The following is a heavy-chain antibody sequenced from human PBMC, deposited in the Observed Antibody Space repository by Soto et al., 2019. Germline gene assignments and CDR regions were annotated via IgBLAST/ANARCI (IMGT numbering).Heavy chain of an antibody. CDR1: GYTFTSYY. J-gene: IGHJ6*03. V-gene: IGHV1-46*03. CDR2: INPSGGST. D-gene: IGHD6-6*01. CDR3: ARDDSISSLFYYYYMDV. Sequence: ASVKVSCKASGYTFTSYYMHWVRQAPGQGLEWMGIINPSGGSTSYAQKFQGRVTMTRDTSTSTVYMELSSLRSEDTAVYYCARDDSISSLFYYYYMDVWGKGTTVTGSS.